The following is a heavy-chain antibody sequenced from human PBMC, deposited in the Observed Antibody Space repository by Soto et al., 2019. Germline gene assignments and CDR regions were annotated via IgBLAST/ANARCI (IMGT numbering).Heavy chain of an antibody. CDR3: ARGGHIAVVTASFDN. CDR1: GYTFNTYY. V-gene: IGHV1-46*02. D-gene: IGHD2-21*02. CDR2: IHPSGGGT. J-gene: IGHJ4*02. Sequence: ASVKVSCKPSGYTFNTYYLHWLRQAPGQALEWMGVIHPSGGGTTYAQKFLGRVTVTRDTSATTVFMELSSLRSDDTAVYYCARGGHIAVVTASFDNWGQGTLVTVSS.